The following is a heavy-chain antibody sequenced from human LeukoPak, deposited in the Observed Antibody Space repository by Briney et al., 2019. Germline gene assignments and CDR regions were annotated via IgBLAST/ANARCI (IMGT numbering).Heavy chain of an antibody. Sequence: ASVKVSCKASGYTFTGYYMHWVRQAPGQGLEWKGRINPNSGGTNYAQKFQGRVTMTRDTSISTAYMELSRLRSDDTAVYYCARDIFPKYYYDSSGYYSGEYFQHWGQGTLVTVSS. CDR1: GYTFTGYY. D-gene: IGHD3-22*01. CDR3: ARDIFPKYYYDSSGYYSGEYFQH. V-gene: IGHV1-2*06. J-gene: IGHJ1*01. CDR2: INPNSGGT.